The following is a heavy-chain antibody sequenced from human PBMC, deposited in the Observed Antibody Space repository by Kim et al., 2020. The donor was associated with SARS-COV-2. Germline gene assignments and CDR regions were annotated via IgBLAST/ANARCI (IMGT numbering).Heavy chain of an antibody. J-gene: IGHJ4*02. CDR2: INPSGGST. V-gene: IGHV1-46*01. Sequence: ASVKVSCKASGYTFTSYYMHWVRQAPGQGLEWMGIINPSGGSTSYAQKFQGRVTMTRDTSTSTVYMELSSLRSEDTAVYYCATGSYDILTGYYWVPPAAGPFDYWGQGTLVTVSS. CDR3: ATGSYDILTGYYWVPPAAGPFDY. D-gene: IGHD3-9*01. CDR1: GYTFTSYY.